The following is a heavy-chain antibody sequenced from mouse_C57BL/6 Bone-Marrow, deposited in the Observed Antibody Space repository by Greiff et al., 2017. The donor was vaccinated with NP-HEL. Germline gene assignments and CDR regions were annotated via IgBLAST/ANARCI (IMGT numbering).Heavy chain of an antibody. V-gene: IGHV1-63*01. CDR3: ASRRMVTFDD. CDR1: GYTFTNYW. CDR2: IYPGGGYT. J-gene: IGHJ2*01. Sequence: QVQLQQSGAELVRPGTSVKMSCKASGYTFTNYWIGWAKQRPGHGLEWIGDIYPGGGYTNYTEKFKGKATLTADKSSSTAYMQFSSLTSEYAAIYYCASRRMVTFDDWGQGTTLTVSS. D-gene: IGHD2-3*01.